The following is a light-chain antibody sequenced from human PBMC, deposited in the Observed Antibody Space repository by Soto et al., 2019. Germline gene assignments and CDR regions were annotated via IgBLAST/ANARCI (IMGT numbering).Light chain of an antibody. V-gene: IGKV3-20*01. Sequence: EIVLTQSPGTLSLSPGERATLSCRASQSVSSSYLAWYQQKPGQAPRLLIYGASSRATGIPDRFSGSGSGTDFTLTISRLEPEDFAVYYCQQYGSSPPTFGKGAEGEIK. CDR1: QSVSSSY. CDR3: QQYGSSPPT. CDR2: GAS. J-gene: IGKJ1*01.